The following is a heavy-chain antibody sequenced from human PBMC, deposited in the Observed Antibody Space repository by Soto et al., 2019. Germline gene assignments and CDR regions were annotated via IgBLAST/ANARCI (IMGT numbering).Heavy chain of an antibody. J-gene: IGHJ6*02. CDR1: GYTFTIYY. D-gene: IGHD2-15*01. V-gene: IGHV1-46*01. Sequence: ASVKVSFKAFGYTFTIYYIHWVRQAPGQGLEWMGVINTSGGSPTYAQKFQDRVTMTRDTSTSTAYMELSSLRSEDTAVYYCAASPYCSGGSCYGYYGMDVWGQGTTVTVSS. CDR2: INTSGGSP. CDR3: AASPYCSGGSCYGYYGMDV.